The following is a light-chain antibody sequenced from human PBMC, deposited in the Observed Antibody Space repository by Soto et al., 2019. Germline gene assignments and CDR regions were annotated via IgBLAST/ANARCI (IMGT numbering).Light chain of an antibody. Sequence: QSALTQPASVSWSPGQSITISCTGTSSDIGAYNHVSWYQQYPGKAPTLMIYEVTNRPSGVSSRFSGSKSGNTASLTISGLQAEDEGDYYCSSYTTSDTWVFGGGTKVTVL. J-gene: IGLJ3*02. V-gene: IGLV2-14*01. CDR3: SSYTTSDTWV. CDR2: EVT. CDR1: SSDIGAYNH.